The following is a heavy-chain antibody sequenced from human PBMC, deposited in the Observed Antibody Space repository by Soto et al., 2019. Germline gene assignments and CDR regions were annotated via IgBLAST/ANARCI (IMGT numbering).Heavy chain of an antibody. CDR3: AKLTCSSGRCYVQVENWFDP. D-gene: IGHD2-2*01. Sequence: QVQLEESGPGLVKPSETLSLTCTVSGGSISTYYWSWIRQPPGKGLEYIGYVYYSGSTNYNPSLKGRVSISVDTSKNQFSLKVTSVTAADTAIYYCAKLTCSSGRCYVQVENWFDPWGQGTLVSVSS. V-gene: IGHV4-59*12. J-gene: IGHJ5*02. CDR2: VYYSGST. CDR1: GGSISTYY.